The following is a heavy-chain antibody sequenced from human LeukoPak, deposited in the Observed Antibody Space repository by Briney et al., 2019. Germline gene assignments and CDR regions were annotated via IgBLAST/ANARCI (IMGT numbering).Heavy chain of an antibody. CDR2: IKQDGSEK. CDR3: ARLRWGAFDI. Sequence: GGSLRLSCAASGFTFSSYGMSWVRQAPGKGLEWVANIKQDGSEKFYVDSVKGRFTISRDNAKNSLYLQMNSLRAEDTAVYYCARLRWGAFDIWGQGTMVTVSS. D-gene: IGHD4-23*01. V-gene: IGHV3-7*01. J-gene: IGHJ3*02. CDR1: GFTFSSYG.